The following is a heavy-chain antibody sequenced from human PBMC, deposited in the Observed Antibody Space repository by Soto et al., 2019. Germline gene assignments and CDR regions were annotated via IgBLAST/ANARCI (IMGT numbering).Heavy chain of an antibody. Sequence: PGGSLRLSCAASGFTFSNAWMNWVRQAPGKGLEWVGRIKSKTDGGTTDYAAPVKGRFTISRDDSKNTLYLQMNSLKTEDTAVYYCTTGYITMLVVVITDALDIWGQGTMVTVSS. CDR1: GFTFSNAW. J-gene: IGHJ3*02. D-gene: IGHD3-22*01. CDR2: IKSKTDGGTT. CDR3: TTGYITMLVVVITDALDI. V-gene: IGHV3-15*07.